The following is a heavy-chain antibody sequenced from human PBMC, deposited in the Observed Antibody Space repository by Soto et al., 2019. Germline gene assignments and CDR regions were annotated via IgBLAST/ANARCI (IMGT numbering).Heavy chain of an antibody. D-gene: IGHD6-13*01. V-gene: IGHV4-34*01. CDR1: GGSFSGYY. Sequence: QVQLQQWGAGLLKPSETLSLTCAVYGGSFSGYYWSWIRQPPGKGLEWIGEINHSGSTNYNPSLKSRVTISVDTSRNQFSLKLSSVTAADTAVYYCARGGSSSWFDAFDIWGQGTMVTVSS. J-gene: IGHJ3*02. CDR3: ARGGSSSWFDAFDI. CDR2: INHSGST.